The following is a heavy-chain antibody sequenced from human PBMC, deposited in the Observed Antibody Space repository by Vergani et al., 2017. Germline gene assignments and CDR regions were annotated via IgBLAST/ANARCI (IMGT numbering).Heavy chain of an antibody. V-gene: IGHV3-21*01. CDR1: GFTFSSYS. J-gene: IGHJ5*02. CDR2: ISSSSSYI. Sequence: EVQLVESGGGLVKPGGSLRLSCAASGFTFSSYSMNWVRQAPGKGLEWVSSISSSSSYIYYADSVKGRFTISRDNATNSLYLQMTSLRAEDTAVYYSAASKALNWFDPWGQGTLVTVSS. CDR3: AASKALNWFDP.